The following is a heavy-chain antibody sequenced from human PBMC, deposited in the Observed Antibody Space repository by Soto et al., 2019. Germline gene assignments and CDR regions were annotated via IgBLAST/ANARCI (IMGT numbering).Heavy chain of an antibody. D-gene: IGHD3-10*01. CDR2: ISGSGGST. CDR3: ATTYGSGSWVGWDNWFDP. J-gene: IGHJ5*02. Sequence: GGSLRLSCAASGFTFSSYAMSWVRQAPGKGLEWVSAISGSGGSTYYADSVKGRFTISRDNSKNTLYLQMNSLRAEDTAVYYCATTYGSGSWVGWDNWFDPWGQGTLVTVSS. V-gene: IGHV3-23*01. CDR1: GFTFSSYA.